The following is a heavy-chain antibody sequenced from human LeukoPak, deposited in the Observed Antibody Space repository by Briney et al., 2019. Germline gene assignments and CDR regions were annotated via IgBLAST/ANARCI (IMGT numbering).Heavy chain of an antibody. V-gene: IGHV4-38-2*01. J-gene: IGHJ3*02. D-gene: IGHD3-9*01. Sequence: SETLSLTCAVSGYSISSGYYWGWIRQPPGKGLEWIGSIYHSGSTYYNPSLKSRVTISVDTSKNQFSPKLSSVTAADTAVYYCAAEYYDILTGYYRVRAFDIWGQGTMVTVSS. CDR3: AAEYYDILTGYYRVRAFDI. CDR1: GYSISSGYY. CDR2: IYHSGST.